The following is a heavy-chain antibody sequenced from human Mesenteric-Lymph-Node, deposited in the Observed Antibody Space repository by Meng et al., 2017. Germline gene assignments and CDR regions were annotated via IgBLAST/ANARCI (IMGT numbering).Heavy chain of an antibody. V-gene: IGHV3-20*04. Sequence: LSLTCAASGFTFDDYGMSWVRQAPGKGLEWVSGINWNGGSTGYADSVKGRFTISRDNAKNSLYLQMNSLRAEDTALYYCARSRTYYYDSSGYLYFDYWGQGTLVTVSS. CDR1: GFTFDDYG. CDR3: ARSRTYYYDSSGYLYFDY. J-gene: IGHJ4*02. D-gene: IGHD3-22*01. CDR2: INWNGGST.